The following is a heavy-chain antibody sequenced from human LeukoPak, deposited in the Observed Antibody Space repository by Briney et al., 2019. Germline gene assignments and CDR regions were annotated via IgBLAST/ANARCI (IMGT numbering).Heavy chain of an antibody. D-gene: IGHD5-18*01. V-gene: IGHV3-15*01. CDR3: ALEGSDYGYHSLPV. J-gene: IGHJ3*01. CDR1: GITSGGLTFSDVW. Sequence: GGSLRLSCAASGITSGGLTFSDVWMTWVRQAPGKGLEWVGRVKAKAQGGTADYGAPAQGRFSISRDDLRSTLYLQMNSLRIEDTAVYYCALEGSDYGYHSLPVWGQGTMVTVSS. CDR2: VKAKAQGGTA.